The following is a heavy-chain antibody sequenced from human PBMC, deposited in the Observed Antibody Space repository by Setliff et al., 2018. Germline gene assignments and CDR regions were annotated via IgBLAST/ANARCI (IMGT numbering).Heavy chain of an antibody. Sequence: ASVKVSCKASGGTFSSYAISWVRQAPGQGLEWMGRIIPIFGTANYAQKFQGRVTITADKSTSTAHMELSSLRSEDTAVYYCAREKGPAAHWNWFDPWGQGTQVTVSS. V-gene: IGHV1-69*06. CDR2: IIPIFGTA. D-gene: IGHD2-2*01. J-gene: IGHJ5*02. CDR1: GGTFSSYA. CDR3: AREKGPAAHWNWFDP.